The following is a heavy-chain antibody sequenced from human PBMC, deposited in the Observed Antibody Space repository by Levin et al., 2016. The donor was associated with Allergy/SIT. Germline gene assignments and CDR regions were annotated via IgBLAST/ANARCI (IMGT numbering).Heavy chain of an antibody. D-gene: IGHD4-23*01. J-gene: IGHJ4*02. Sequence: SETLSLTCAVYGGSFSGYYWSWIRQPPGKGLEWIGEINHSGSTNYNPSLKSRVTISVDTSKNQFSLKLSSVTAADTAVYYCARGLNGNSLEGYYFDYWGQGTLVTVSS. CDR2: INHSGST. CDR3: ARGLNGNSLEGYYFDY. V-gene: IGHV4-34*01. CDR1: GGSFSGYY.